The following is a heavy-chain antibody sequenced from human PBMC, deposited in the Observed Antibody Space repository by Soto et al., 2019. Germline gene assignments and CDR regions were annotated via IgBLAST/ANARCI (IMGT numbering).Heavy chain of an antibody. V-gene: IGHV3-23*01. D-gene: IGHD3-9*01. CDR2: ISGSGGST. Sequence: VGSLRLSCAASGFTFSSYAMSWVRQAPGNGLEWVSAISGSGGSTYYADSVKGRFTISRDNSKNTLYLQMNSLRAEDTAVYYCAKVGGRYDILTGYYLGPFDYWGQGTLVTVSS. CDR3: AKVGGRYDILTGYYLGPFDY. CDR1: GFTFSSYA. J-gene: IGHJ4*02.